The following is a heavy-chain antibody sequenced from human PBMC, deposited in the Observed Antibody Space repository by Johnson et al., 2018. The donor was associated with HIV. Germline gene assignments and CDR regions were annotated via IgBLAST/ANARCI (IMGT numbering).Heavy chain of an antibody. CDR1: GFTFNNYW. CDR2: INSDGSTT. V-gene: IGHV3-74*01. D-gene: IGHD3-10*01. CDR3: ARPIARGASDI. Sequence: VQLVESGGGLGQPGGSLRLSCVDSGFTFNNYWMHWVRQAPGKGPVWVSRINSDGSTTDYADSVKGRFTISRDNAKNTLYLQMNSLRVEDTAVYYCARPIARGASDIWGQGTMVTVSS. J-gene: IGHJ3*02.